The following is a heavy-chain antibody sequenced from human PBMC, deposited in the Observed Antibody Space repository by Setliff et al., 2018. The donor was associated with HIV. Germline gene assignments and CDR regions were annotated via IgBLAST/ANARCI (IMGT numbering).Heavy chain of an antibody. CDR2: IRDSGVSF. D-gene: IGHD2-15*01. J-gene: IGHJ4*02. Sequence: GGSLRLSCAASGFIFSKSCMSWVRQAPGKGLEWVSGIRDSGVSFYYADSVMGRFSISRDNAKNSLYLQMNSLTAEDTAVYYCVREVVRTLDYWGQGTLVTVSS. V-gene: IGHV3-23*01. CDR1: GFIFSKSC. CDR3: VREVVRTLDY.